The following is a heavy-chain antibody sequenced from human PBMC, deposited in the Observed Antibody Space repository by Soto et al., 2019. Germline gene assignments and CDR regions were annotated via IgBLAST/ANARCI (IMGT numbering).Heavy chain of an antibody. CDR1: GFNVSSNY. CDR2: IYSGGST. CDR3: ARVRDYDFWSGYTYYFDY. Sequence: GGSLRLSCAASGFNVSSNYMSWVRQAPGKGLEWVSVIYSGGSTYYADSVKGRFTISRHNSKNTLYLQMNSLRAEDTAVYYCARVRDYDFWSGYTYYFDYWGQGTLVTVSS. J-gene: IGHJ4*02. D-gene: IGHD3-3*01. V-gene: IGHV3-53*04.